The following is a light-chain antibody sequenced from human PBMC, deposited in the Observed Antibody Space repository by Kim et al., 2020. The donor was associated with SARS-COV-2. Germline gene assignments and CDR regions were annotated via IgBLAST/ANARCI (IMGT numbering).Light chain of an antibody. CDR1: SGPTFYT. J-gene: IGLJ3*02. CDR2: VNSDGSH. V-gene: IGLV4-69*01. CDR3: QTWGTGIQV. Sequence: QPVLTQSPSASASLGASVKLTCTLSSGPTFYTSAWHQQQPKKGPRYLMKVNSDGSHSKGDGIPDRFSGSSSGAERYLTISSLQSEDEADYYCQTWGTGIQVFGGGTQLTVL.